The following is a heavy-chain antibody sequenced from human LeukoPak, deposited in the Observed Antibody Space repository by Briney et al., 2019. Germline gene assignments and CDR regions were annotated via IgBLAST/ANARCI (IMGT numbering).Heavy chain of an antibody. Sequence: PGGSLRLSCAASGFTFSSYWMHWVRQAPGKGLVWVSRISSDGSSTSYADSVEGRFTISRDNAKNTLYLQMNSLRAEDTAVYYCTRGPRGDFDYWGQGTLVTVSS. CDR3: TRGPRGDFDY. D-gene: IGHD3-10*01. CDR1: GFTFSSYW. J-gene: IGHJ4*02. V-gene: IGHV3-74*01. CDR2: ISSDGSST.